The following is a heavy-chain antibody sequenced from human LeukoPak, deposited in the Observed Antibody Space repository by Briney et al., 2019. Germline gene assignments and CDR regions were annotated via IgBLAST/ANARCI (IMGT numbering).Heavy chain of an antibody. CDR1: GGSISSGGYY. Sequence: SQTLSLTCTVSGGSISSGGYYWSLIRQHPGKGLEWIGYIYYSGSTYYNPSLKSRVTISVDTSKNQFSLKLSSVTAADTAVYYCAINSYDSSGWGWFDPWGQGTLVTVSS. D-gene: IGHD3-22*01. V-gene: IGHV4-31*03. CDR2: IYYSGST. CDR3: AINSYDSSGWGWFDP. J-gene: IGHJ5*02.